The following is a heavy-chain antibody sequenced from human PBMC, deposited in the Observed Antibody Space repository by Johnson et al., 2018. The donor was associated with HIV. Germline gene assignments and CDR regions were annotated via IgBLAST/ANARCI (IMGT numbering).Heavy chain of an antibody. Sequence: QIHLVESGGGVVQPARSLRLSCAASGFTFSSYSMHWVRQAPGKGLEWVAGISNDGRNKYYADSVKGRFTISRDSSKNTLYLQMNSLRAEDTAVYYCARNSHSSNWYEWEAFDIWGQGTMVTVSS. D-gene: IGHD6-13*01. CDR1: GFTFSSYS. CDR2: ISNDGRNK. J-gene: IGHJ3*02. V-gene: IGHV3-30*14. CDR3: ARNSHSSNWYEWEAFDI.